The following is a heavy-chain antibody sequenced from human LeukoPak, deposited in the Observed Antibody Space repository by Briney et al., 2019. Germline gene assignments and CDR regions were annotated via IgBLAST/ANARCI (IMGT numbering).Heavy chain of an antibody. D-gene: IGHD2-2*01. Sequence: GGSRRLSCAASGFTFSTYALTWVRQAPGKWLEWVSTIGGIGGVTYYADSVKGRLTISRDNSKNTLYLQMNSVRAEDTAVYYCAKDGRGGDCTSASCTNWFGPWGQGTLVTVSS. CDR1: GFTFSTYA. CDR3: AKDGRGGDCTSASCTNWFGP. J-gene: IGHJ5*02. V-gene: IGHV3-23*01. CDR2: IGGIGGVT.